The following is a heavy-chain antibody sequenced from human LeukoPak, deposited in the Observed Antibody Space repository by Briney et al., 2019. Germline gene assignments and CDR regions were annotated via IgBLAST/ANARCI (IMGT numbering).Heavy chain of an antibody. J-gene: IGHJ4*02. Sequence: PGGSLRLSCVASGFTFSNYWMHWVRQAPGKGLVWASRNDYHGTGAAYADSVKGRLTISRDNAKNTLYLQMNSLSAEDTAVYYCVRGTMNAIDQLDYWGQGTLVTVSS. CDR3: VRGTMNAIDQLDY. CDR1: GFTFSNYW. V-gene: IGHV3-74*01. CDR2: NDYHGTGA. D-gene: IGHD1-1*01.